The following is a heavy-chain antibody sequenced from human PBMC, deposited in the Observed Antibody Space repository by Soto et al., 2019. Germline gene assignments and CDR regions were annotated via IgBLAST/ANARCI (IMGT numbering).Heavy chain of an antibody. CDR1: GGSISSYY. J-gene: IGHJ6*03. CDR2: IYYSGST. D-gene: IGHD3-10*01. Sequence: SETLSLTCTVSGGSISSYYWSWIRQPPGKGLEWIGYIYYSGSTNYNPSLKSRVTISVDTSKNQFSLKLSSVTAADTAVYYCARDLNSYGSGSSYYYYYMDVWGKGTTVTVSS. V-gene: IGHV4-59*01. CDR3: ARDLNSYGSGSSYYYYYMDV.